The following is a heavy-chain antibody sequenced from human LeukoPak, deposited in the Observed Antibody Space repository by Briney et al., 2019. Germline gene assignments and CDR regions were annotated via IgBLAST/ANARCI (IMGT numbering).Heavy chain of an antibody. CDR3: ARAGYSSDY. CDR1: GGSFSGYY. CDR2: INHSGST. V-gene: IGHV4-34*01. D-gene: IGHD6-13*01. J-gene: IGHJ4*02. Sequence: SETLSLTCAVYGGSFSGYYWSWIRQPPGKGLEWIGEINHSGSTNYNPSLKSRVPISVDTSKNQFSLKLSSVTAADTAVYYCARAGYSSDYWGQGTLVTVSS.